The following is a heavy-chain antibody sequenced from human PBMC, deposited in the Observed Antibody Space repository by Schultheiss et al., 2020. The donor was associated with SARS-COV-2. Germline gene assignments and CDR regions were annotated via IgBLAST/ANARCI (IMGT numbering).Heavy chain of an antibody. CDR2: IYYSGST. CDR3: ARRVAYYGSGSPGYYYYYMDV. CDR1: GGSISSYY. V-gene: IGHV4-59*01. J-gene: IGHJ6*03. Sequence: SQTLSLTCTVSGGSISSYYWSWIRQPPGKGLEWIGYIYYSGSTNYNPSLKSRVTISVDTSKNQFSLKLSSVTAADTAVYYCARRVAYYGSGSPGYYYYYMDVWGKGTTVTVSS. D-gene: IGHD3-10*01.